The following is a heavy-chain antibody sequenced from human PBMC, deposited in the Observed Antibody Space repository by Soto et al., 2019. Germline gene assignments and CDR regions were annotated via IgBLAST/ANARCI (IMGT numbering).Heavy chain of an antibody. D-gene: IGHD3-22*01. V-gene: IGHV4-31*03. J-gene: IGHJ4*02. CDR2: IYYSGST. Sequence: PSETLSLTCTVSGGSISSGGYYWSWIRQHPGKGLEWIGYIYYSGSTYYNPSLKSRVTISVDTSKNQFSLKLSSVTTADTAVYYCARGYYYDSSGYYYESHFDYWGQGTLVTVSS. CDR1: GGSISSGGYY. CDR3: ARGYYYDSSGYYYESHFDY.